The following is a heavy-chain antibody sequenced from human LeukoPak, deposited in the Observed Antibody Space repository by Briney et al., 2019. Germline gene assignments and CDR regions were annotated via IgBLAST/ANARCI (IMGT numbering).Heavy chain of an antibody. CDR1: GYTFTGYY. Sequence: ASVKVSCKASGYTFTGYYMHWVRQAPGQGLEWMGIINPSGGSTSYAQKFQGRVTMTRDMSTSTVYMELSSLRSEDTAVYYCARVSGEYYYDSSGLNAFDIWGQGTMVTVSS. D-gene: IGHD3-22*01. CDR3: ARVSGEYYYDSSGLNAFDI. V-gene: IGHV1-46*01. J-gene: IGHJ3*02. CDR2: INPSGGST.